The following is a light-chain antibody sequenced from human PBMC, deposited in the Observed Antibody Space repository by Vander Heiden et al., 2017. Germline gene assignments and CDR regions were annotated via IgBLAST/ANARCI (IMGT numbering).Light chain of an antibody. J-gene: IGKJ3*01. CDR2: AAS. CDR3: QQSYSTPFT. V-gene: IGKV1-39*01. Sequence: DIQMTQSPSSLSASVGDRVTITCRASQSISSYLNWYQQKPGKAPKRRIYAASSLQSGVPSRFSGSGSGTDFTLTISRLQPEDFATYYCQQSYSTPFTFGPGTKVDIK. CDR1: QSISSY.